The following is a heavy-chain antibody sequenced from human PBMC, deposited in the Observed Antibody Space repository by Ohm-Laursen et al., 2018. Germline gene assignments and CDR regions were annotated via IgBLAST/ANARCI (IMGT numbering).Heavy chain of an antibody. CDR1: GGSFSGYY. D-gene: IGHD6-6*01. J-gene: IGHJ4*02. CDR3: ARAGSRSSSSLDY. Sequence: SDTLSLTCAVSGGSFSGYYWSWIRQPPGKGLEWIGEINHSGSTNYNPSLKSRVTISVDTSKNQFSLKLSSVTAADTAVYYCARAGSRSSSSLDYWGQGTLVTVSS. CDR2: INHSGST. V-gene: IGHV4-34*01.